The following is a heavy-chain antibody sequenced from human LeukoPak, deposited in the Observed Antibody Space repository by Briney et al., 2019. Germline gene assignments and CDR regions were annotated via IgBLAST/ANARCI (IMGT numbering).Heavy chain of an antibody. CDR2: IYPGESDT. V-gene: IGHV5-51*01. CDR1: GYRLNNYW. Sequence: GESLKISCKGSGYRLNNYWIGWVRQRPGKGLEWMGIIYPGESDTRYSPSFQGQVTISADRSISTAYLQWSSLKASDTAMYYCARQGYTYAPFDYWGQGTLVTVSS. D-gene: IGHD5-18*01. CDR3: ARQGYTYAPFDY. J-gene: IGHJ4*02.